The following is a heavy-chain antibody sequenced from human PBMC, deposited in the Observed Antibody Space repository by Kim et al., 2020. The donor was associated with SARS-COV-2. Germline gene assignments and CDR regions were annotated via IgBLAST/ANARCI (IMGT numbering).Heavy chain of an antibody. CDR3: TGHYHYDA. Sequence: SGRSDHNPSLKSRVTLSLDTSRNQFSLKLGSVTAADTAIYFCTGHYHYDAWGQGAVVTVSS. D-gene: IGHD3-22*01. CDR2: SGRS. V-gene: IGHV4-61*07. J-gene: IGHJ4*02.